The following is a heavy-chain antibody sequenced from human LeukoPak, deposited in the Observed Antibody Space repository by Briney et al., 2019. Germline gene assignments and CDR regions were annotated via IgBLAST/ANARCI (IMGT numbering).Heavy chain of an antibody. D-gene: IGHD7-27*01. J-gene: IGHJ1*01. Sequence: GGSLRLSCAASGFTFSSYWMHWVRQAPGKGLVWVSRINSDGSSTSYADSVKGRFTISRDNAKNTLYLQMNTLRGEDTAVYYCAKDDAWGRYKDWGQGILVTVSS. CDR1: GFTFSSYW. V-gene: IGHV3-74*01. CDR2: INSDGSST. CDR3: AKDDAWGRYKD.